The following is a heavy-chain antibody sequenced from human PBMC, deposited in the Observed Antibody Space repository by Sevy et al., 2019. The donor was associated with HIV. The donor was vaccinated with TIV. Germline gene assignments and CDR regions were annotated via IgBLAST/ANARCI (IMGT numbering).Heavy chain of an antibody. CDR3: ATGRGYYEGNSGYFDY. Sequence: ASVKVSCKLSGYTLTQLSMHWVRQAPGKGLEWLGSFDPEDGERIYAQTFQGRFTMTEETSTDTAYMELSSLRSEDTAIYYCATGRGYYEGNSGYFDYWGQGTLVTVSS. CDR1: GYTLTQLS. CDR2: FDPEDGER. J-gene: IGHJ4*02. V-gene: IGHV1-24*01. D-gene: IGHD3-3*01.